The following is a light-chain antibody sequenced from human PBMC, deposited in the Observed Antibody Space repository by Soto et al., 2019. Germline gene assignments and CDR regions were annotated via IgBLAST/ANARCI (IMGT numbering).Light chain of an antibody. V-gene: IGKV3-20*01. CDR1: QSVSRRY. CDR2: GAS. CDR3: QQYDISPLT. Sequence: EIVLTQSPGTLSLSPGERATLSCRASQSVSRRYLAWYQQKPGQAPRLLIYGASSRATGIPDRFSGSGSETDFTLTITRLEPEDFAVYYCQQYDISPLTFGGGTKVDI. J-gene: IGKJ4*01.